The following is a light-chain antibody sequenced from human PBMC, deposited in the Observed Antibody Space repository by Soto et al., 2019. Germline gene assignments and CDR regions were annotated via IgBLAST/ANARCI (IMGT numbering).Light chain of an antibody. CDR3: SPYASSSTLV. CDR2: DVF. Sequence: QSVLTQPASVSGSPGQSITISCTGASSDVGGYNYVSWYQHHPGKAPKLMIYDVFHRPSGISTRFSGSKSGNTASLTISGLQAEDEADYYCSPYASSSTLVFGTGTKVTVL. V-gene: IGLV2-14*03. CDR1: SSDVGGYNY. J-gene: IGLJ1*01.